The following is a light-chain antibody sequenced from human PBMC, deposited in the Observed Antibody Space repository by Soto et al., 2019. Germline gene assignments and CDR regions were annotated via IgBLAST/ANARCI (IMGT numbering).Light chain of an antibody. J-gene: IGKJ4*01. Sequence: EIVLTQSPGTLSLSPGERATLSCRASRSLSSIFLAWYQHKPGQAPRLLIYGASSRATGIPDRFSGSGSGTDFTLTISRLEPEDFATYYCQKYNSAPFTFGGGTKVEIK. CDR3: QKYNSAPFT. CDR1: RSLSSIF. V-gene: IGKV3-20*01. CDR2: GAS.